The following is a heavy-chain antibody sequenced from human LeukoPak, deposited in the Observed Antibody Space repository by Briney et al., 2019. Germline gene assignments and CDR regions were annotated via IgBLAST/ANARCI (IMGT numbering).Heavy chain of an antibody. Sequence: GGSLRLSCAASGFTFSDYYMSWIRQAPGKGLEWVSYISSSGSTIYYADSVKGRFAISRDNAKNSLYLQMNSLRAEDTAVYYCAVEGYSGTYDYWGQGTLVTVSS. V-gene: IGHV3-11*01. CDR2: ISSSGSTI. D-gene: IGHD1-26*01. J-gene: IGHJ4*02. CDR3: AVEGYSGTYDY. CDR1: GFTFSDYY.